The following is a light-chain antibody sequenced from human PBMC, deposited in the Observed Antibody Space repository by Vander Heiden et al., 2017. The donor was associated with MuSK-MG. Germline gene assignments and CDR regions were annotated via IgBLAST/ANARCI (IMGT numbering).Light chain of an antibody. CDR3: QQRSNWPYT. J-gene: IGKJ2*01. CDR2: DAS. CDR1: QSVSSS. V-gene: IGKV3-11*01. Sequence: DIVLTQSPSTLSLSPGERAALACRASQSVSSSLAWYQQKPVLAPRLLIYDASNSATGLPARFSGRGSATDFTLSISILEPEDFAVYYCQQRSNWPYTFGQGTKLEIK.